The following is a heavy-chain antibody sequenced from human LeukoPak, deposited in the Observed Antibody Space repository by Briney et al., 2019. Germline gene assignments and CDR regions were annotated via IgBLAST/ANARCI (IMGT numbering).Heavy chain of an antibody. CDR2: IYYSGTT. CDR3: ARHDRIIASPLV. V-gene: IGHV4-39*01. J-gene: IGHJ4*02. D-gene: IGHD6-13*01. Sequence: SETLSLTCIVSGGSISSSSHNWGWIRQPPGKGLEWIGSIYYSGTTYYNPSLKSRLTISVDTSKNQFSLKLSSVTAVDTAVYYCARHDRIIASPLVWGQGILVTVSS. CDR1: GGSISSSSHN.